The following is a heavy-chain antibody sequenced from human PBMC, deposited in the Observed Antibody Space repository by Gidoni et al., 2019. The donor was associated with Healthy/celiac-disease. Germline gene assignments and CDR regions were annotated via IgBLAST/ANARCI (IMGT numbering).Heavy chain of an antibody. CDR1: GFTFIRYG. Sequence: QVQLVESGGGVVQPGRSLRLSCAASGFTFIRYGMHWVRQAPGKGLEWVAVISYDGSNKYYADSVKGRFTISRDNSKNTLYLQMNSLRAEDTAVYYCAKDAVWGVTHRWCDPWGQGTLVTVSS. CDR3: AKDAVWGVTHRWCDP. V-gene: IGHV3-30*18. D-gene: IGHD3-16*01. J-gene: IGHJ5*02. CDR2: ISYDGSNK.